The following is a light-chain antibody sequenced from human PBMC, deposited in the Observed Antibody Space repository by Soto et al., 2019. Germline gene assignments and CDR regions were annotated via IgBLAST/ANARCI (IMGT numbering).Light chain of an antibody. Sequence: IILPQSPATLSLSPGDRATLSCRASQSISSYLSWYQQKPGQAPRPVIYDTSNRATDTPARFSGSGSGTDCTLTISSLEPEDVAVYYCRQYSNWPPTLGQGTRLEIK. CDR2: DTS. J-gene: IGKJ5*01. V-gene: IGKV3-11*01. CDR1: QSISSY. CDR3: RQYSNWPPT.